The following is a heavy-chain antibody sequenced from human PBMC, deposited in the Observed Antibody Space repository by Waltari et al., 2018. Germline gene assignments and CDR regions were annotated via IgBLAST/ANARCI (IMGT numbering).Heavy chain of an antibody. CDR3: ARHVYDLLTGFYKGRFDS. D-gene: IGHD3-9*01. CDR2: INGDGSET. J-gene: IGHJ4*02. V-gene: IGHV3-7*01. Sequence: EVQLVESGGGLVQPGRSLRLSCATSGFTFSAFWMPWFRQAPGKGLEGVANINGDGSETDDADSVKGRFTISRDNAKNSVYLKMNSLRVEDTAVYYCARHVYDLLTGFYKGRFDSWGQGTLVSVSS. CDR1: GFTFSAFW.